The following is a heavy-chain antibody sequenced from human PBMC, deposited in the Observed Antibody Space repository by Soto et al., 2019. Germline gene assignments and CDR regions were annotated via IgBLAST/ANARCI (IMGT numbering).Heavy chain of an antibody. CDR2: ISGSGATT. CDR3: AKLRYFDWSAYNWFEY. D-gene: IGHD3-9*01. Sequence: GGSLRLSFAASEFTFSSYAMTWVRQAPGKGLEWVSGISGSGATTSYADSVKGRFTVSRDNSKNTLYLQMNSLRVEDTAVCHCAKLRYFDWSAYNWFEYWGQGTPVTVSS. J-gene: IGHJ5*01. CDR1: EFTFSSYA. V-gene: IGHV3-23*01.